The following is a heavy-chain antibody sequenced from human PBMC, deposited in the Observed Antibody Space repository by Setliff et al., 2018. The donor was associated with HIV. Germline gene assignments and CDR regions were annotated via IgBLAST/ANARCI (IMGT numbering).Heavy chain of an antibody. CDR1: GGTFSSYA. J-gene: IGHJ4*02. V-gene: IGHV1-69*10. D-gene: IGHD2-15*01. Sequence: SVKVSCKASGGTFSSYAISWVRQAPGHGLEWMGGIIPLLGIANYAQKFQGRVTITADESTSTAYMELSSLRSEDTAVYYWARDLGYCSGGSCYAHFDYWGRG. CDR3: ARDLGYCSGGSCYAHFDY. CDR2: IIPLLGIA.